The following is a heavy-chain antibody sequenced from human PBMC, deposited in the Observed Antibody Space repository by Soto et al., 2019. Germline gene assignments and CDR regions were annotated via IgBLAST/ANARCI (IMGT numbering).Heavy chain of an antibody. D-gene: IGHD6-6*01. V-gene: IGHV1-18*01. CDR3: ARYFGAGGQLVGGFDY. CDR1: GYTFTRFG. J-gene: IGHJ4*02. CDR2: NSGHNGNT. Sequence: QVQLVQSGTEVKKPGASVKVSCKASGYTFTRFGINWVRQAPGQGLEWMGWNSGHNGNTHSAKNFQGRVTVTTDTSASKAAMDLRSRRANGPGVYYCARYFGAGGQLVGGFDYWGQGTLVTVSS.